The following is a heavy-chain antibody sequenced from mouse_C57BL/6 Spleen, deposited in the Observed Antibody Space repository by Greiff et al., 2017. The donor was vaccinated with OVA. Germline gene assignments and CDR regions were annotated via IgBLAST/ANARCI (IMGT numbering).Heavy chain of an antibody. Sequence: EVKVVESGGGLVKPGGSLKLSCAASGFTFSSYTMSWVRQTPEKRLEWVATISGGGGNTYYPDSVKGRFTISRDNAKNTLYLQMSSLRSEDTALYYCARHDDWGAMDYWGQGTSVTVSS. D-gene: IGHD2-4*01. V-gene: IGHV5-9*01. J-gene: IGHJ4*01. CDR1: GFTFSSYT. CDR2: ISGGGGNT. CDR3: ARHDDWGAMDY.